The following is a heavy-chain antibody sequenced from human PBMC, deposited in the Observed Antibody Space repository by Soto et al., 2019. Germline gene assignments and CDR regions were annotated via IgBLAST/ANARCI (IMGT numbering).Heavy chain of an antibody. Sequence: PGGLQSHPWRAAGCNCVGFGRRWVSQEPGKGLEWVAVISYDGSNKYYADSFQGQVTISADKSISTAYLQWTSLKASDTAMYYCGRLGAAAGHKSGMDVWGQGTTVTVSS. D-gene: IGHD1-26*01. CDR3: GRLGAAAGHKSGMDV. V-gene: IGHV3-30*03. J-gene: IGHJ6*02. CDR1: GCNCVGFG. CDR2: ISYDGSNK.